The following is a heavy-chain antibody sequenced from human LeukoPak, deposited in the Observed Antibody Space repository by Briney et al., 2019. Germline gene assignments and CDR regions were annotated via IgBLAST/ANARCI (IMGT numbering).Heavy chain of an antibody. J-gene: IGHJ4*02. CDR2: ISPSGGSR. Sequence: PGGSLRLSCAASGFIFGSCAMSWVRQSPGKGLEWVSAISPSGGSRYYADSVKGRFTISRDNSKSTLYLQMNSLRAEETAIYYCAKFSAFTSNWYKTPFDCWGQGTLVTVSS. V-gene: IGHV3-23*01. CDR3: AKFSAFTSNWYKTPFDC. CDR1: GFIFGSCA. D-gene: IGHD6-13*01.